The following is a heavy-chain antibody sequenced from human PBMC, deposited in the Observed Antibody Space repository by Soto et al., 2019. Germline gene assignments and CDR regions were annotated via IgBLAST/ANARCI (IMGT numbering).Heavy chain of an antibody. J-gene: IGHJ4*02. Sequence: RASVKVSCKVSGYTLTELSMHWVRQAPGKGLEWMGGFDPEDGETIYAQKFQGRVTMTEDTSTDTAYMELSSLRSEDTAVYYCATEPLTSYFPPHRGQGTLVTVSS. V-gene: IGHV1-24*01. CDR3: ATEPLTSYFPPH. CDR2: FDPEDGET. CDR1: GYTLTELS. D-gene: IGHD1-26*01.